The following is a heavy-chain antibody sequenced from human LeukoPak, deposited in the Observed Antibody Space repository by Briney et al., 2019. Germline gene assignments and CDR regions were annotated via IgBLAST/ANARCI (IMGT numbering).Heavy chain of an antibody. D-gene: IGHD3-22*01. V-gene: IGHV3-23*01. CDR1: GFTFSSYA. Sequence: PGGSLRFSCAASGFTFSSYAMSWVRQAPGKGLEWVSAITGSSGGTYYADSVKGRFTISRDNSKNTLSLQMNSLRADDTAIYYCAKVGVIGGGAFDIWGQGTMVTVSS. CDR2: ITGSSGGT. CDR3: AKVGVIGGGAFDI. J-gene: IGHJ3*02.